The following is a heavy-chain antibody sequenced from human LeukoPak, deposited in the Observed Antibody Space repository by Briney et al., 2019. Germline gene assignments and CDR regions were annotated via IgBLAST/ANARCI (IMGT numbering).Heavy chain of an antibody. CDR3: ATGTYYYDSSGYY. D-gene: IGHD3-22*01. Sequence: GGSLRLSCAASGFTFDDYGMSWVRQAPGKGLEWVSGINWNGGSTGYADSVKGRFTISRDNAKNSLYLQINSLRAEDTALYYCATGTYYYDSSGYYWGQGTLVTVSS. J-gene: IGHJ4*02. CDR2: INWNGGST. V-gene: IGHV3-20*04. CDR1: GFTFDDYG.